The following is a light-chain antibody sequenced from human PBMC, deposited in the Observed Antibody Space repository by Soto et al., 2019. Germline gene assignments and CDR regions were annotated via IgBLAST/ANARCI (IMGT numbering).Light chain of an antibody. Sequence: SHMTQSRSNLSASVGDRVTITCRASQGISSHLAWYQQKPGKAPKLLIYKASTLKSGVPSRFSGSGSGTEFTLTIISLQPDEFATDYCQHYKRYSAAFGQGTKVDI. J-gene: IGKJ1*01. CDR3: QHYKRYSAA. V-gene: IGKV1-5*03. CDR1: QGISSH. CDR2: KAS.